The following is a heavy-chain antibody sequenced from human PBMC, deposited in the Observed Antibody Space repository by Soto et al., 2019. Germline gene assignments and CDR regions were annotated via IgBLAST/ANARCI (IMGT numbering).Heavy chain of an antibody. J-gene: IGHJ6*02. CDR1: GFTFSSYA. V-gene: IGHV3-23*01. D-gene: IGHD2-8*01. CDR2: ISTSGGST. CDR3: ARELYGDYFYYAMDV. Sequence: EVQLLESGGGLVQPGGSLRLSCAASGFTFSSYAMSWVRQAPGKGLEWVSAISTSGGSTYYADSVKGRFTISRDNAKNSLYLQMNSLRGEDTAIYYCARELYGDYFYYAMDVWGQGTTVTVSS.